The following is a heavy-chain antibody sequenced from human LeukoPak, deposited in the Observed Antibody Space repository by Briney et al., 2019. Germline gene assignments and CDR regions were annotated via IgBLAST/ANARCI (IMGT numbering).Heavy chain of an antibody. D-gene: IGHD2-2*01. CDR1: GYTFSSYG. V-gene: IGHV1-18*01. Sequence: GASVKVSCTASGYTFSSYGITWVRQAPGQGLEWMGWISAYNGNTNYAQKLQGRVTMTTDTSTTTAYMELRSLRSDDTAVYYCARVVVGDIVVVPAAPWGQGTLVTVSS. CDR3: ARVVVGDIVVVPAAP. J-gene: IGHJ5*02. CDR2: ISAYNGNT.